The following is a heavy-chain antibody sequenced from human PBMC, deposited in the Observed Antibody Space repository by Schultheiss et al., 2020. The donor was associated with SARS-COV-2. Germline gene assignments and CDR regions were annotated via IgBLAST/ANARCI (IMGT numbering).Heavy chain of an antibody. CDR1: GFTFSSYW. Sequence: GGSLRLSCAASGFTFSSYWMSWVRQAPGKGLEWVANIKQDGSEKYYVDSVKGRFTISRDNAKNSLYLQMNSLRAEDTAVYYCARTGTAADPNWFDPWGQGTLGTVSS. CDR3: ARTGTAADPNWFDP. D-gene: IGHD6-13*01. J-gene: IGHJ5*02. V-gene: IGHV3-7*01. CDR2: IKQDGSEK.